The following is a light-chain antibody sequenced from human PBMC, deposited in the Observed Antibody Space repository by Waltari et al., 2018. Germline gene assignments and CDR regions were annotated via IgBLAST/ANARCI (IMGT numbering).Light chain of an antibody. CDR2: DDN. Sequence: NFLLTQPHSVSESPGKTVTISCTRSSGSIASNYVPGYQQRPGSAPVTVIYDDNRRPSGVPERFSASIDSSSNVASLFISGLETEDEADYYCQSYDSANHWVFGGGTKVTVL. CDR1: SGSIASNY. V-gene: IGLV6-57*03. CDR3: QSYDSANHWV. J-gene: IGLJ3*02.